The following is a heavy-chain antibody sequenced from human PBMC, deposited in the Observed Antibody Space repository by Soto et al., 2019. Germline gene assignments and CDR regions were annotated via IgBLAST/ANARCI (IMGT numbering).Heavy chain of an antibody. D-gene: IGHD1-26*01. CDR3: ARSGLIGSNFYYAMDV. V-gene: IGHV3-23*01. CDR2: ISASGGST. J-gene: IGHJ6*02. CDR1: GFTFSSYG. Sequence: GGSLRLSCAASGFTFSSYGMHWVRQAPGKGLEWVSVISASGGSTYYADSVKGRFTISRDNANNALYLRMNSLRAEDTAVYYCARSGLIGSNFYYAMDVWGQGTTVTVSS.